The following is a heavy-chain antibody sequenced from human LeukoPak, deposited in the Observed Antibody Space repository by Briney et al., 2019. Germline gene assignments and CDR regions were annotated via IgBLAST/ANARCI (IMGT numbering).Heavy chain of an antibody. CDR3: ARDPYYDSSGYYAFDI. Sequence: QPGGSLRVSCAASGFTFRRYWMSWVRQAPGKGLEWVANINQNGSEKYYVDSVNGRFTISRDNAKNSLYLQMNSLRAEDTAVYSCARDPYYDSSGYYAFDIWGQGTMVTVSS. V-gene: IGHV3-7*01. CDR1: GFTFRRYW. J-gene: IGHJ3*02. D-gene: IGHD3-22*01. CDR2: INQNGSEK.